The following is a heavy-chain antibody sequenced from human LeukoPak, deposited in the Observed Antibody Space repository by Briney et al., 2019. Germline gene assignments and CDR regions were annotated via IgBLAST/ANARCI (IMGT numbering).Heavy chain of an antibody. Sequence: SGPTLVKPTQTLTLTCTFSGFSLSTSGVGVGWIRQPPGKALEWLARIDWDDDKYYSTSLKTRLTISKDTSKNQVVLTMTNMDPVDTATYYCARIQGWGRFRWLVNYYFDYWGQGTLVTVSS. J-gene: IGHJ4*02. D-gene: IGHD6-19*01. CDR3: ARIQGWGRFRWLVNYYFDY. CDR2: IDWDDDK. V-gene: IGHV2-70*11. CDR1: GFSLSTSGVG.